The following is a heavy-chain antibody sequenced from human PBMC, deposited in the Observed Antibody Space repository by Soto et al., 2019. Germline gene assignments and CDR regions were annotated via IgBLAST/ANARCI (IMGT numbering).Heavy chain of an antibody. CDR3: ATYYYTSGSYSHLFEY. Sequence: QVQLQESGPGLVKPSQTLSLTCTVSGGSISSDVYYWGWIRQHPGKGLEWIGYTHYSGSTYYNPSLGTRVTISLDTSKNQFSLRLTSVTAADTAVYYCATYYYTSGSYSHLFEYWGQGTLVTVSS. D-gene: IGHD3-10*01. CDR2: THYSGST. CDR1: GGSISSDVYY. J-gene: IGHJ4*02. V-gene: IGHV4-31*03.